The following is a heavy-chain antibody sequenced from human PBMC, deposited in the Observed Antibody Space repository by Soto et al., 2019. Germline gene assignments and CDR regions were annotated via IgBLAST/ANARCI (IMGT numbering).Heavy chain of an antibody. CDR1: GGSISSSSYY. D-gene: IGHD2-2*01. J-gene: IGHJ4*02. CDR2: IYYSGST. V-gene: IGHV4-39*01. Sequence: QLQLQESGPGLVKPSETLSLTCTVSGGSISSSSYYWGWIRQPPGKGLEWIGSIYYSGSTYYNPSLKSRVTISVATSKNQFSLKLSSVTAADTAVYYCARHGWGEYQLLEELDYWGQGTLVTVSS. CDR3: ARHGWGEYQLLEELDY.